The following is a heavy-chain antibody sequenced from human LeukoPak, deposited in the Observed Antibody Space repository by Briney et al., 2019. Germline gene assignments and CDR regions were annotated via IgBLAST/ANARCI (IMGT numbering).Heavy chain of an antibody. V-gene: IGHV3-7*03. CDR3: ARGSGWTQGWFDP. CDR1: GFTFSSYW. J-gene: IGHJ5*02. CDR2: IKQDGSEK. D-gene: IGHD6-19*01. Sequence: GGSLRLSCEASGFTFSSYWMSWVRRAPGKGLEWVANIKQDGSEKYYVDSVKGRFTISRDNAKNSLYLQMNSLRAEDTAVYYCARGSGWTQGWFDPWGQGTLVTVSS.